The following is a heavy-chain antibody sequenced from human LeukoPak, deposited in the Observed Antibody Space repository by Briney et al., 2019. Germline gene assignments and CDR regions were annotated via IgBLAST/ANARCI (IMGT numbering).Heavy chain of an antibody. CDR2: ISGCSSFT. CDR1: GFSFSSFS. J-gene: IGHJ4*02. CDR3: GKSGYNRFDY. Sequence: GGSLRLSCTASGFSFSSFSINWVRQAPGKGLELVSYISGCSSFTYYVDSVKGRFTITRDNAKNTLYLQMKSLRADATTVYYCGKSGYNRFDYWGQGTLVTVSS. D-gene: IGHD5-24*01. V-gene: IGHV3-21*04.